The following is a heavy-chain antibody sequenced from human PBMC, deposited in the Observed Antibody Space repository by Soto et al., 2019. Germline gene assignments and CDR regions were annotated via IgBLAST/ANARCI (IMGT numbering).Heavy chain of an antibody. CDR3: AREVTEGSGGTVSVDIVATDY. D-gene: IGHD5-12*01. CDR2: ISAYNGNT. CDR1: GYTFTSYG. Sequence: GASVKVSCKSSGYTFTSYGISWVRQAPGQGLEWMGWISAYNGNTNYAQKLQGRVTMTTDTSTSTAYMELRSLRSDDTAVYYCAREVTEGSGGTVSVDIVATDYWGQGTLVTVSS. J-gene: IGHJ4*02. V-gene: IGHV1-18*01.